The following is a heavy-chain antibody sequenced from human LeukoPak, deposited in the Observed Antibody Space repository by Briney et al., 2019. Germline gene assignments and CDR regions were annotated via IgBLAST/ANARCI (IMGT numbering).Heavy chain of an antibody. V-gene: IGHV4-30-4*01. CDR2: IYYSGST. J-gene: IGHJ4*02. CDR3: ARRQHSSGYYYFDY. Sequence: SETLSLTCTVSGGSISSGDYYWSWIRQPPGKGLEWIGYIYYSGSTYYNPSLKSRVTISVDTSKNQFSLKLSSVTAADTAVYYCARRQHSSGYYYFDYWGQGTLATVSS. D-gene: IGHD3-22*01. CDR1: GGSISSGDYY.